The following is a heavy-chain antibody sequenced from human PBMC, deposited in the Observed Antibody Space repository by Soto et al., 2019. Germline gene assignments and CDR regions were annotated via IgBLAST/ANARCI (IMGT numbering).Heavy chain of an antibody. CDR3: STYSWQYDTSGVDY. CDR1: GFAFSRAW. J-gene: IGHJ4*02. CDR2: ILSKSDGGTT. V-gene: IGHV3-15*01. Sequence: EVQLVESGGGLVKPGGSLRVSCAASGFAFSRAWMCWVRQAPGKGLEWLGRILSKSDGGTTDIAAPVKGRFSITRDDSKNTLYLQMDSLQIEDTAVYYCSTYSWQYDTSGVDYWGEGTLGTVSS. D-gene: IGHD3-22*01.